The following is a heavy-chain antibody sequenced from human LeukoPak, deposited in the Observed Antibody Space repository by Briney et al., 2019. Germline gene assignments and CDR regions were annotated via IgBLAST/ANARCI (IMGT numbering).Heavy chain of an antibody. CDR2: IYHSGST. CDR1: GSSIRSSYY. J-gene: IGHJ3*02. D-gene: IGHD6-13*01. CDR3: ARYRTQQLVRDAFDI. Sequence: PSETLSLTCTVSGSSIRSSYYWGWIRQPPGKGLEWIGSIYHSGSTYYNASLKSRVTISIDTSKNQLSLRLSSVTAADTAFYYCARYRTQQLVRDAFDIWGQGTMVTVSS. V-gene: IGHV4-38-2*02.